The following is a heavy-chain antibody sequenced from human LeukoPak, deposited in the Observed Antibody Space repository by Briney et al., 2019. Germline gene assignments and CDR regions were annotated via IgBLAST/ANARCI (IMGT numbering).Heavy chain of an antibody. CDR2: TSAYNGNT. CDR1: GYTFTSYG. Sequence: ASVKVSCKASGYTFTSYGISWVRQAPGQGLEWMGWTSAYNGNTNYAQKLQGRVTMTTDTSTSTAYMELRSLRSDDTAVYYCAVYDSSGYYLDYWGQGTLVTVSS. CDR3: AVYDSSGYYLDY. D-gene: IGHD3-22*01. V-gene: IGHV1-18*01. J-gene: IGHJ4*02.